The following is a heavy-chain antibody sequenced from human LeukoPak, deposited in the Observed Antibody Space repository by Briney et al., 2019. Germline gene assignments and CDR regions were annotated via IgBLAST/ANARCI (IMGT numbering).Heavy chain of an antibody. CDR2: TSYDGIQK. Sequence: GGSLRLSCVASGFTFSSYAMHWVRQAPGGGLEWVAVTSYDGIQKYYADSVKGRFTISRDNSKNTLYLQMNSLRSEDTAVYYCARWDSNGYYHDYWGQGTLLTVSS. CDR1: GFTFSSYA. J-gene: IGHJ4*02. CDR3: ARWDSNGYYHDY. D-gene: IGHD3-22*01. V-gene: IGHV3-30-3*01.